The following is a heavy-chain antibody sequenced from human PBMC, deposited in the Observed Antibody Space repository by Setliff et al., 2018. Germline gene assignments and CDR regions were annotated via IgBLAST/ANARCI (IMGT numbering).Heavy chain of an antibody. J-gene: IGHJ4*02. CDR2: IYHSGST. CDR3: SRDGGNGYSYGYPFDY. CDR1: GYSISSGYY. V-gene: IGHV4-38-2*02. D-gene: IGHD5-18*01. Sequence: SETLSLTCAVSGYSISSGYYWGWIRQPPGKGLEWIGSIYHSGSTYYNPSLKSRVTISVDTSKNQFSLKLSSVNAADTAVYYCSRDGGNGYSYGYPFDYWGQGTLVTVSS.